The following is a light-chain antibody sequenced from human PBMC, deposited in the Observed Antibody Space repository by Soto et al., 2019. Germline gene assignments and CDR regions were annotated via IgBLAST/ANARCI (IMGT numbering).Light chain of an antibody. Sequence: QSALTQPPSASRSPGQSVTIACTGTSSDVGAYNYVSWYQQHPGKAPKLMISDVSGRPSGVPDRFSGSKSGNTASLTVSGLQVEDEADYYCSSYAGSNNLIFGGGTKLTVL. J-gene: IGLJ2*01. CDR3: SSYAGSNNLI. CDR2: DVS. CDR1: SSDVGAYNY. V-gene: IGLV2-8*02.